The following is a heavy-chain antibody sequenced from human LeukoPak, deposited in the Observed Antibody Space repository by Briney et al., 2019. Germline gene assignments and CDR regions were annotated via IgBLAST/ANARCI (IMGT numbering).Heavy chain of an antibody. D-gene: IGHD3-10*01. CDR1: GGSISSYY. V-gene: IGHV4-59*12. CDR2: IYYSGST. J-gene: IGHJ3*02. CDR3: ARSMVRGPFDI. Sequence: SETLSLTCTVSGGSISSYYWSWIRQPPGKGLEWIGYIYYSGSTNCNPSLKSRVTISVDTSKNQFSLKLSSVTAADTAVYYCARSMVRGPFDIWGQGTMVTVSS.